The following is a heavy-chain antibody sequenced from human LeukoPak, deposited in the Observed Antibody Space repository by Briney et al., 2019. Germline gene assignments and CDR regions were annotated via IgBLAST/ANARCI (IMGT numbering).Heavy chain of an antibody. Sequence: PGGSLRLSCTASGFTFSSDTMSWVRQAPGKGLEWVSSVGATTTYYADSVKGRFTISRDNSQNTLYLQMNSLRADDTAVYYCAKGLLRAYFDYWGQGTLVTVSS. D-gene: IGHD5-24*01. J-gene: IGHJ4*02. CDR2: VGATTT. CDR3: AKGLLRAYFDY. V-gene: IGHV3-23*01. CDR1: GFTFSSDT.